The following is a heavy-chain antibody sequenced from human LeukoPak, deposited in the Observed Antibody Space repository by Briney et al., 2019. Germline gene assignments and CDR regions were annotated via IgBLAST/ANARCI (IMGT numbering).Heavy chain of an antibody. J-gene: IGHJ4*02. CDR1: GYSFTSYW. V-gene: IGHV5-51*01. Sequence: GESLKISCKGSGYSFTSYWIGWVRQMPGRGLEWLGFIFPGDSDTRYSPSFQGQGNISADKSINTAYLQWTSLKASDTAMYYCARATAVVTTGSFDYWGQGTLVTVSS. CDR2: IFPGDSDT. D-gene: IGHD4-4*01. CDR3: ARATAVVTTGSFDY.